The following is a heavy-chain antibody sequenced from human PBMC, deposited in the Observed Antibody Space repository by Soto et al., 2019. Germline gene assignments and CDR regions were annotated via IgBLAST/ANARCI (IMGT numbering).Heavy chain of an antibody. CDR3: ARGSDYGDYQGGVDY. CDR1: GGSFSGYY. V-gene: IGHV4-34*01. Sequence: PSETLSLTCAVYGGSFSGYYWSWIRQPPGKGLEWIGEINHSGSTNYNPSLKSRVTISVDTSKNQFSLKLSSVTAADTAVYYCARGSDYGDYQGGVDYWGQGTLVTVSS. D-gene: IGHD4-17*01. J-gene: IGHJ4*02. CDR2: INHSGST.